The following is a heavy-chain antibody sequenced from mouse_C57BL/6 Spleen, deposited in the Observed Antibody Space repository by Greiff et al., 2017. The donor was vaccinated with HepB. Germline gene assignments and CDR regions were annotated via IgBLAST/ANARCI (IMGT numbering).Heavy chain of an antibody. CDR2: ISDGGSYT. CDR1: GFTFSSYA. D-gene: IGHD2-13*01. Sequence: EVQRVESGGGLVKPGGSLKLSCAASGFTFSSYAMSWVRQTPEKRLEWVATISDGGSYTYYPDNVKGRFTISRDNAKNNLYLQMSHLKSEDTAMYYCARDDGDYVMDYWGQGTSVTVSS. V-gene: IGHV5-4*01. CDR3: ARDDGDYVMDY. J-gene: IGHJ4*01.